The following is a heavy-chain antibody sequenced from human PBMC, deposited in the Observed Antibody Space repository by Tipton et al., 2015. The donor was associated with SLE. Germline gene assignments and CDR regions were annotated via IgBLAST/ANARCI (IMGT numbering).Heavy chain of an antibody. J-gene: IGHJ3*02. V-gene: IGHV4-30-4*01. Sequence: TLSLTCAVYGGSISSGDYYWSWIRQPPGKGLEWIGFIYYSGSTYYKPSLKSRLTISVDTSKNQFSLKLSSVTAADTAVYYCARGSTGYTSGWHYFSAFDIWGQGTMVTVSS. CDR2: IYYSGST. D-gene: IGHD6-19*01. CDR1: GGSISSGDYY. CDR3: ARGSTGYTSGWHYFSAFDI.